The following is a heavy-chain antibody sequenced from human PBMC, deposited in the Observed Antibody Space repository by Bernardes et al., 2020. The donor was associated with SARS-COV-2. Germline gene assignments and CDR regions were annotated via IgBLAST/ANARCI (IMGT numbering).Heavy chain of an antibody. Sequence: ASVKVSCKASGYTFTNYALHWVRQAPGQRFEWMGWIDPDNGNTKYSQNFQGRVTITRDTSASTAYMEVSSLTSQDTAVYYCARVKGSGRPFDYWGQGTLVTVSS. CDR3: ARVKGSGRPFDY. CDR1: GYTFTNYA. D-gene: IGHD6-19*01. V-gene: IGHV1-3*01. J-gene: IGHJ4*02. CDR2: IDPDNGNT.